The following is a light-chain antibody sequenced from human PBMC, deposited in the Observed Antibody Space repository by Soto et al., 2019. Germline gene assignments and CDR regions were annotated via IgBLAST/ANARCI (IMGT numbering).Light chain of an antibody. V-gene: IGLV2-14*01. CDR3: NSHKSSNTRV. CDR1: SSDVGGYNH. J-gene: IGLJ1*01. Sequence: QSALTQPASVSGSPGQSITISCTGTSSDVGGYNHVSWYQHHPGKAPKLMIYEVSNRPSGVSNRFSGSKSGNTASLTISGLQADDEADYYCNSHKSSNTRVFGTGTKVTVL. CDR2: EVS.